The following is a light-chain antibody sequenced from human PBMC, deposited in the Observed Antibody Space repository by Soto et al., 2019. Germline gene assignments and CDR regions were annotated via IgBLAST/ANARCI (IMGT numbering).Light chain of an antibody. CDR3: AAWDDSLSGYV. Sequence: SLLTPPPPASGTPRERGTISFSWSSPHIGTTNVYWSQQLPGTAPHLLIYTNNQRPSGVPDRFSGSKSGTSASLAISGLRSDDEADYYCAAWDDSLSGYVFGAGTKVTVL. CDR2: TNN. V-gene: IGLV1-47*01. CDR1: SPHIGTTN. J-gene: IGLJ1*01.